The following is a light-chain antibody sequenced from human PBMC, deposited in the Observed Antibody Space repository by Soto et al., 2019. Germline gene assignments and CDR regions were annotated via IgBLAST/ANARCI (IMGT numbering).Light chain of an antibody. CDR1: QSVSTN. V-gene: IGKV3-15*01. Sequence: EIVMIQSPATLSVPPGERATLSCRASQSVSTNFAWYQQKPGQAPRLLIYGASTRATAVPARFTASGSGTEFTLTISSLQSEDFAVYYCQQYNTWPRTFGQGTKVEVK. CDR2: GAS. CDR3: QQYNTWPRT. J-gene: IGKJ1*01.